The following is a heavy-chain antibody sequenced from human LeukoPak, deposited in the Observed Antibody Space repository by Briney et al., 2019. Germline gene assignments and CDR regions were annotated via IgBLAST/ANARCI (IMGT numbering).Heavy chain of an antibody. CDR1: GDSVSSKTAT. D-gene: IGHD1-14*01. CDR2: TYFRSKWYY. Sequence: SQTLSLTCAISGDSVSSKTATWNWIRQSPSRGLEWLGRTYFRSKWYYEYAMSVKGRVSISPDTSKNHFSLHLDSVTPEDTAVYYCARDHWYDILSFDYWGQGTVVTVSS. J-gene: IGHJ4*02. CDR3: ARDHWYDILSFDY. V-gene: IGHV6-1*01.